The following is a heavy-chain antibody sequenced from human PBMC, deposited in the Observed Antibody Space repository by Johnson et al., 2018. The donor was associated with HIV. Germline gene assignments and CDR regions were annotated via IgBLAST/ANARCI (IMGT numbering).Heavy chain of an antibody. CDR1: GFTFSSFW. CDR2: INVNGGER. CDR3: ARAHLIFPKNPFDI. V-gene: IGHV3-7*01. J-gene: IGHJ3*02. D-gene: IGHD3-3*02. Sequence: VQLVESGGGVVQPGGSLRLSCAASGFTFSSFWMTWVRQAPGKGLEWVANINVNGGERYYVDSVKGRFTISRDNVENSVFLLLNSLRVEDTAVYFCARAHLIFPKNPFDIWGQGTMVTVSS.